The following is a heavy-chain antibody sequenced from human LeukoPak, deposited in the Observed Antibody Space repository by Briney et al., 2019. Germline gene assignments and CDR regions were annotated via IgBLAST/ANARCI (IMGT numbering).Heavy chain of an antibody. D-gene: IGHD6-19*01. Sequence: GGSLRLSCTGSGFTFSNYVMSWVRQAPGKRLEWVSGISDSGDDTDYADSVKGRFTISRDNSKNTLFLQMNILRVEDTAVYYCARDNYSSGWYGYWGQGTLVTVSS. V-gene: IGHV3-23*01. J-gene: IGHJ4*02. CDR1: GFTFSNYV. CDR2: ISDSGDDT. CDR3: ARDNYSSGWYGY.